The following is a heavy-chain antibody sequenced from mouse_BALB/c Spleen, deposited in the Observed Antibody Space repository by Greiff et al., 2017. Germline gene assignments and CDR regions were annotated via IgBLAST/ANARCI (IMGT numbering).Heavy chain of an antibody. V-gene: IGHV2-9*02. Sequence: QVQLKQSGPGLVAPSQSLSITCTVSGFSLTSYGVHWVRQPPGKGLEWLGVIWAGGSTNYNSALMSRLSISKDNSKSQVFLKMNSLQTDDPAMYYCAREGEGGGSFAYWGQGTLVTVSA. CDR1: GFSLTSYG. J-gene: IGHJ3*01. D-gene: IGHD3-3*01. CDR3: AREGEGGGSFAY. CDR2: IWAGGST.